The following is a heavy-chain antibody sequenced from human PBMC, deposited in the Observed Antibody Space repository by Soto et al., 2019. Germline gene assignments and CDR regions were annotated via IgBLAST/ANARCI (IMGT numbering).Heavy chain of an antibody. CDR3: AQGNYGSGTYS. Sequence: PGGALRLSCAASGFPFSSFAMIWVRQAPGKGLEWVSAIRASTTDTYYADSVKGRFTISRDNFKNTLYLQMNSLRAEDTAVYFCAQGNYGSGTYSWGQGTLVTVSS. J-gene: IGHJ5*02. CDR2: IRASTTDT. CDR1: GFPFSSFA. V-gene: IGHV3-23*01. D-gene: IGHD3-10*01.